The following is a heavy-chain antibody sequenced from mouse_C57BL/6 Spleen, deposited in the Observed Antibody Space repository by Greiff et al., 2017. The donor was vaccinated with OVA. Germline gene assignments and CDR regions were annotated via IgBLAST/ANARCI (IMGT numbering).Heavy chain of an antibody. D-gene: IGHD1-1*01. V-gene: IGHV1-85*01. CDR2: IYPRDVIT. J-gene: IGHJ3*01. Sequence: QVQLKQSGPELVKPGASVKLSCKASGYTFTSYDINWVKQRPGQGLEWIGWIYPRDVITKYNEKFKGKATLTVDTSSSTAYMELHSLTSEDAAVYCGTRSGVTTVDWGQGTLVTVSA. CDR1: GYTFTSYD. CDR3: TRSGVTTVD.